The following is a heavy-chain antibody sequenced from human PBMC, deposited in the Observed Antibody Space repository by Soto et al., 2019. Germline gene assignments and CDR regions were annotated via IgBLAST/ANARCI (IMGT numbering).Heavy chain of an antibody. CDR2: INSDGSST. CDR3: ARSLSTSPDY. Sequence: GGSLRLSCAASGFSFSGYWMHWVRQAPGKGLVWVSRINSDGSSTAYADSVKGRFTISRDNAKNTLYLQMNILRAEDTAVYFCARSLSTSPDYWGQGTLVTVSS. D-gene: IGHD2-2*01. J-gene: IGHJ4*02. V-gene: IGHV3-74*01. CDR1: GFSFSGYW.